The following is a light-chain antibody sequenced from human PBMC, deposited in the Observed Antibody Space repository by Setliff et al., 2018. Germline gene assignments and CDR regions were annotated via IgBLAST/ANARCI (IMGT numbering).Light chain of an antibody. CDR3: SSFTTSSTLV. CDR2: DVS. CDR1: SSDVGGYNS. V-gene: IGLV2-14*03. J-gene: IGLJ3*02. Sequence: QSALTQPASVSGSPRQSITIPRTGTSSDVGGYNSVSWYQHHPGKAPKLLIYDVSYRPSGVSNRFSGSKSGNTASLTISGLQTEDEAHYYCSSFTTSSTLVFGGGTK.